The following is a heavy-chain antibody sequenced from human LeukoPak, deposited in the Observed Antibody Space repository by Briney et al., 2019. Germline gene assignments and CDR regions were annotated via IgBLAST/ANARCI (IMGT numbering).Heavy chain of an antibody. Sequence: ASVKVSCKASGYTFTSYGISWVRQAPGQGLEWMGWISAYNGNTNYAQKLQGRVTMTTDTSTSTAYMELSSLRSEDTAVYYCAREGEFLEWLSPTQRRSNWFDPWGQGTLVTVSS. CDR3: AREGEFLEWLSPTQRRSNWFDP. D-gene: IGHD3-3*01. V-gene: IGHV1-18*01. J-gene: IGHJ5*02. CDR1: GYTFTSYG. CDR2: ISAYNGNT.